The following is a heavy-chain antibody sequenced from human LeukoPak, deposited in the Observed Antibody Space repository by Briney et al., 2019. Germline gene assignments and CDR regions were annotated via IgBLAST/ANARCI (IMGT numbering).Heavy chain of an antibody. V-gene: IGHV3-23*01. CDR3: ARRPNAFDI. Sequence: GGSLRLSCAASGFTFSSYSMNWVRQAPGRGLEWVSGVSGSADSTEYADSVKGRFSISRDNSKNTLTLHMNSLRVEDTAVYYCARRPNAFDIWGQGTMVTVSS. CDR1: GFTFSSYS. J-gene: IGHJ3*02. CDR2: VSGSADST.